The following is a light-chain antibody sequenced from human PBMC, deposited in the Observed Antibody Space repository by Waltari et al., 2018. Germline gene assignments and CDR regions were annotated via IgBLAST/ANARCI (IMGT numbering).Light chain of an antibody. V-gene: IGKV3-11*01. CDR3: QQSYSTPRT. J-gene: IGKJ2*01. CDR2: DSS. Sequence: EIVLTQSPATLSLSPGESATLSCRASQSVSGSLAWYQQKPGQPPRLLIYDSSNRATGIPARFSGSGSGTDFTLTISSLQPEDFATYYCQQSYSTPRTFGQGTKLEIK. CDR1: QSVSGS.